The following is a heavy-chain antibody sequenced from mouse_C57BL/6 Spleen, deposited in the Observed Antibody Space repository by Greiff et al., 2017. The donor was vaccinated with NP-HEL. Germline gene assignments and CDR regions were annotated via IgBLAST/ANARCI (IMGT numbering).Heavy chain of an antibody. J-gene: IGHJ4*01. V-gene: IGHV1-80*01. CDR3: ARRPYSPYAMDY. CDR1: GYAFSSYW. D-gene: IGHD2-12*01. CDR2: IYPGDGDT. Sequence: VQLQQSGAELVKPGASVKISCKASGYAFSSYWMNWVKQRPGKGLEWIGQIYPGDGDTNYNGKFKGKATLTADKSSSTAYMQLSSLTSEDSAVYFCARRPYSPYAMDYWGQGTSVTVSS.